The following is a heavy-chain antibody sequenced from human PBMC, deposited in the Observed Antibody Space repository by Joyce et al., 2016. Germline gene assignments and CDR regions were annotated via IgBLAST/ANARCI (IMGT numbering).Heavy chain of an antibody. CDR2: IQPGESDT. CDR3: ARHKGIGHTSYYYFYSMDV. D-gene: IGHD6-13*01. J-gene: IGHJ6*02. V-gene: IGHV5-51*01. CDR1: GFNFPKHW. Sequence: EVQLVQSGAEVKKPGESLKISCTGSGFNFPKHWIGWVRQMPGRGLEWMGVIQPGESDTRYSPSFQGQVTLSADTSTNTAYLQWSSLKAADTAMYYCARHKGIGHTSYYYFYSMDVWGPGTTVTVSS.